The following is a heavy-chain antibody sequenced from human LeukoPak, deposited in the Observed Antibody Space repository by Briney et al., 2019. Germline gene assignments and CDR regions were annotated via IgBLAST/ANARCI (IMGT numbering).Heavy chain of an antibody. CDR1: GFTFSSYW. D-gene: IGHD5-18*01. CDR3: ARDPGSGYSYGYYAY. Sequence: PGGSLRFSCAASGFTFSSYWMPWVRQAPGKGLVWVSRINSDGSSTSYADSVKGRFTISRDNAKNTLYLQMNSLRAEDTAVYYCARDPGSGYSYGYYAYWGQGTLVTVSS. V-gene: IGHV3-74*01. J-gene: IGHJ4*02. CDR2: INSDGSST.